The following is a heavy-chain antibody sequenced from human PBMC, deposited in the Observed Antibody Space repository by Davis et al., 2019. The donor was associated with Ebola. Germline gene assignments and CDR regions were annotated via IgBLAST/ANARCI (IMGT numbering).Heavy chain of an antibody. D-gene: IGHD3-10*01. Sequence: ASVKVSCKASGYTFTGYYMHWVRQAPGQGLEWMGWINPNSGGTNYAQKFQGRVTMTRDTSISTAYMELSRLRSDDTAVYYCARGITLLWFRELVGNWFDPWGQGTLVTVSS. J-gene: IGHJ5*02. V-gene: IGHV1-2*02. CDR1: GYTFTGYY. CDR2: INPNSGGT. CDR3: ARGITLLWFRELVGNWFDP.